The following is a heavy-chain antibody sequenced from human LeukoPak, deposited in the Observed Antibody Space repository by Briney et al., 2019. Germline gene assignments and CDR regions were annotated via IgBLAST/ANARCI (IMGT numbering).Heavy chain of an antibody. J-gene: IGHJ4*02. CDR1: GGSISNDNVL. V-gene: IGHV4-39*02. CDR2: VYYSGST. Sequence: PSETPSLTCIVSGGSISNDNVLWGWIRQPPGKGLEWNGSVYYSGSTYYSPSLKSRVTTSVDTSKNQFSLKLTSVTAADTAVYFCARDYSGYGFDYWGQGTLVTVSS. CDR3: ARDYSGYGFDY. D-gene: IGHD5-12*01.